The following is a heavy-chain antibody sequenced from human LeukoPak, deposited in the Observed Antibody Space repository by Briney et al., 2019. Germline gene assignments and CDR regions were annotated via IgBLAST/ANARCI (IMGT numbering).Heavy chain of an antibody. V-gene: IGHV3-23*01. J-gene: IGHJ5*02. CDR3: AKDRPVVGSPHHVDP. Sequence: ETLSLTCAVYGGSFSGYYWSWIRQPPGKGLEWVSAISGSGGSTYYADSVKGRFTISRDNSKNTLYLQMNSLRAEDTAVYYCAKDRPVVGSPHHVDPWGQGTLVTVSS. D-gene: IGHD1-26*01. CDR2: ISGSGGST. CDR1: GGSFSGYY.